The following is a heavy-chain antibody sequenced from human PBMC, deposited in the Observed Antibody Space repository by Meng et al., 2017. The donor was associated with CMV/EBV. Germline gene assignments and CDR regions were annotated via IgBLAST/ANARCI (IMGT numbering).Heavy chain of an antibody. CDR1: GYSFITYW. CDR2: IYPSDSDT. CDR3: ARHREGLDDYNGMDV. V-gene: IGHV5-51*01. D-gene: IGHD1-26*01. Sequence: GESLKISCKGSGYSFITYWIGWVRQMPGKGLEWMGIIYPSDSDTNYSPSFQGQVSISADKSNNTAYLQLNSLKASDTAMYYCARHREGLDDYNGMDVWGQGTTVTVSS. J-gene: IGHJ6*02.